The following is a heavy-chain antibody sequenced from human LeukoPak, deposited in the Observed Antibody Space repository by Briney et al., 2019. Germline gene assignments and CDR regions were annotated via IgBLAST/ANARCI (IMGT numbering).Heavy chain of an antibody. D-gene: IGHD3-22*01. CDR3: VRGDSREL. V-gene: IGHV3-21*01. Sequence: GGSLRLSCAASGFTFNSFTMNWFRQAPGKGLEWVSSIARSSSGKYYADSVRGRFTISRDNAKNSLYVQMGSLRADDTAVYYCVRGDSRELWGQGTLVRVPS. CDR1: GFTFNSFT. J-gene: IGHJ4*02. CDR2: IARSSSGK.